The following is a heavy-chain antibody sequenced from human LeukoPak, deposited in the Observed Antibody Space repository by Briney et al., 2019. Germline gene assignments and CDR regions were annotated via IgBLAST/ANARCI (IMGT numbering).Heavy chain of an antibody. CDR1: GSRFTTYW. V-gene: IGHV5-51*01. CDR3: ARPTGLRFFDY. D-gene: IGHD4-11*01. J-gene: IGHJ4*02. Sequence: ESLKISCKGSGSRFTTYWIGWVRQMPGKGLEWMGIIYPDDSDTRYSPSFQGQVTISADKSISTAYLQWSSLKASDTAMYYCARPTGLRFFDYWGQGTLVTVSS. CDR2: IYPDDSDT.